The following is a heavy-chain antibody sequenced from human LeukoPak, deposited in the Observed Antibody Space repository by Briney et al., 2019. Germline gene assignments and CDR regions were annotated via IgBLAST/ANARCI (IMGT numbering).Heavy chain of an antibody. CDR3: ARAPSEIGGYYPEYFRH. V-gene: IGHV3-74*01. CDR1: GFTFSTYW. Sequence: GGSLRLSCAASGFTFSTYWMHWVRQAPGKGLVWVSRIKSDGSTNYADSVKGRFTISRDNAKTTVSLQMNSLRAEDTGVYYCARAPSEIGGYYPEYFRHWGQGTLVTVSS. D-gene: IGHD3-22*01. CDR2: IKSDGST. J-gene: IGHJ1*01.